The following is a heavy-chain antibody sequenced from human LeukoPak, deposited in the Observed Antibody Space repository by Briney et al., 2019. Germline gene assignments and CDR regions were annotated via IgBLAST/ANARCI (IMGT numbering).Heavy chain of an antibody. CDR3: ARPQEEDGYNYNWAFDY. CDR1: GGTFSSYG. V-gene: IGHV1-18*01. J-gene: IGHJ4*02. Sequence: ASVKVSCKASGGTFSSYGITWVRQAPGQGLEWMGWISAYNGNTNYAQKLQGRVTMTTDTSTSTAYMELRSLRSDDTAVYYCARPQEEDGYNYNWAFDYWGQGTLVTVSS. CDR2: ISAYNGNT. D-gene: IGHD5-24*01.